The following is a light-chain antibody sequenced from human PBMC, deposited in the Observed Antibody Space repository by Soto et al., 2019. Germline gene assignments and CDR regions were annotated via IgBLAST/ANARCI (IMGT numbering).Light chain of an antibody. CDR3: QQRSNWPLIT. V-gene: IGKV3-11*01. CDR2: DAS. CDR1: QSVSSY. Sequence: EIVLTQSPATLSLSPGERATLSCRASQSVSSYLAWYQQKPGQATRLLIYDASNRATGIPARFSGSGSGTEFTLTISSLAPEDFAVYYCQQRSNWPLITCGPGTKVDIK. J-gene: IGKJ3*01.